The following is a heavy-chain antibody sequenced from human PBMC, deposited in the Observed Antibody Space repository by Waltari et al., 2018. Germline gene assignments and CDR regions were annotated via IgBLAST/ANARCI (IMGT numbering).Heavy chain of an antibody. V-gene: IGHV3-30-3*01. CDR2: ISYDGSNK. Sequence: QVQLVESGGGVVQPGRSLRLSCAASGFTFSSYAMQWVRQAPGKGLEWVAVISYDGSNKYYADSVKGRFTISRDNSKNTLYLQMNSLRAEDTAVYYCARAKGYEGLFDYWGQGTLVTVSS. CDR3: ARAKGYEGLFDY. CDR1: GFTFSSYA. D-gene: IGHD5-12*01. J-gene: IGHJ4*02.